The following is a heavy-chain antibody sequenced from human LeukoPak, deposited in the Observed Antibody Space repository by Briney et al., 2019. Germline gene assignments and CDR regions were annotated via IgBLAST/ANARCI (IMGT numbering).Heavy chain of an antibody. J-gene: IGHJ4*02. D-gene: IGHD3-10*01. CDR3: ARGGTLLWFGG. CDR2: INHSGSS. V-gene: IGHV4-34*01. Sequence: KPSETLSLTCAVYGESFSGHYWSWIRQSPGRGLEWIGEINHSGSSNYNPSLKGRVTISVDTSKNQFSLKLSSVTAADTAVYYCARGGTLLWFGGWGQGTLVTVSS. CDR1: GESFSGHY.